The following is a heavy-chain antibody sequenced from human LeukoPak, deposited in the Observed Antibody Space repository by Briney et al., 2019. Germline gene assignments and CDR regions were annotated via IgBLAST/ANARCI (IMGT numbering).Heavy chain of an antibody. J-gene: IGHJ4*02. CDR1: GGSISSYY. Sequence: PSETLSLTCTVSGGSISSYYWSWIRQPPGKGLEWIGYIYYSGSTNYNPSLKSRVTISVDTSKNQFSLKLNSVTAADTAVYYCARWYYDYVWGSYRYPGHFDYWGQGTLVTVSS. D-gene: IGHD3-16*02. CDR3: ARWYYDYVWGSYRYPGHFDY. V-gene: IGHV4-59*08. CDR2: IYYSGST.